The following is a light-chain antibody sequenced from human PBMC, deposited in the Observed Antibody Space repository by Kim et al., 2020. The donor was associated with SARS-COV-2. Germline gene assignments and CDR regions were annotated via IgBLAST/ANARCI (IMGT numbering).Light chain of an antibody. J-gene: IGKJ2*01. CDR1: QYYRND. CDR2: AAY. CDR3: LQEYNYPRT. V-gene: IGKV1-6*01. Sequence: SASVRDRVTITCRASQYYRNDLVWYQQKTGKAPELLIYAAYTSHSGVPSRFSGSGSGTDFTLTLSSLQPEDFATYYCLQEYNYPRTFGQGTKLEI.